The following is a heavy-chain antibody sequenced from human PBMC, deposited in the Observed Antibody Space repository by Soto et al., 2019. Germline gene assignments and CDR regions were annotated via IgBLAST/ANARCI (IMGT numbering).Heavy chain of an antibody. D-gene: IGHD3-10*01. CDR1: GVSINSDSYY. J-gene: IGHJ3*02. CDR2: SGST. Sequence: SETLSLTCTVSGVSINSDSYYWGWIRQPPGKGLEWIGYSGSTNYKPSLKSRVTISVDTSKNQFSLRLTSVTGADTAVYYCAREVRGLGAFDMWGQGTMVTVSS. CDR3: AREVRGLGAFDM. V-gene: IGHV4-30-4*01.